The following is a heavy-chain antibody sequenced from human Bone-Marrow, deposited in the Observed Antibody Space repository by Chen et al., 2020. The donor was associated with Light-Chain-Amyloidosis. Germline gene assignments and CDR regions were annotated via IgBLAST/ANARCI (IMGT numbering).Heavy chain of an antibody. J-gene: IGHJ4*02. Sequence: EVQLLESGGGLVQPGGSLRLSCTASGFTFSSSAMSWVRQVPGKGLEWVSGISNRGYSTDYADSVEGRFTISRDNSKNTVDLQMNSLRVDETAVYYCAREVVAATSYYDHWGQGALVTVSS. CDR3: AREVVAATSYYDH. CDR2: ISNRGYST. CDR1: GFTFSSSA. V-gene: IGHV3-23*01. D-gene: IGHD2-15*01.